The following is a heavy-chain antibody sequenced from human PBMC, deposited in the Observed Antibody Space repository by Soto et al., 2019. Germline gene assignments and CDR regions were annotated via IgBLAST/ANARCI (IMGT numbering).Heavy chain of an antibody. CDR2: ISYDGSNK. V-gene: IGHV3-30*18. J-gene: IGHJ6*02. CDR3: AKDRTGEDYYGMDV. Sequence: QVQLVESGGGVVQPGRSLRLSCAASGFTFSSYGMHWVRQAPGKGLEWVAVISYDGSNKYYADSVKGRFTISRDNSEDPRYLQMNSLGAEDTAVYCCAKDRTGEDYYGMDVWGQGTTVTVCS. CDR1: GFTFSSYG.